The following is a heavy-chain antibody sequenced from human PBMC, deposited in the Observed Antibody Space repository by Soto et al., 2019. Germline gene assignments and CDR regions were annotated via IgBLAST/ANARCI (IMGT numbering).Heavy chain of an antibody. V-gene: IGHV3-23*01. D-gene: IGHD3-16*01. CDR2: VSGSGGST. Sequence: PGGSLRLSCAASGFAFSSYAVSWVRQAPGKGLEWVSGVSGSGGSTFYADSVKGRFTISRDNSKNTVYLQMNSLRAEDTAVYYCAKFGRALYYFDYWGQGTLVTVSS. CDR3: AKFGRALYYFDY. J-gene: IGHJ4*02. CDR1: GFAFSSYA.